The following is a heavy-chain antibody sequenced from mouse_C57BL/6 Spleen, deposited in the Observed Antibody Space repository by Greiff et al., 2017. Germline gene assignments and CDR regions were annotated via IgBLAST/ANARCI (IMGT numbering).Heavy chain of an antibody. Sequence: QVQLQQPGAELVKPGASVKLSCKASGYTFTSYWMHWVKQRPGQGLEWIGMIHPNSGSTNYNEKFKSKATLTVDKSSSTAYMQLSSLTSEDSAVXYCARALYDYEFDYWGQGTTLTVSS. CDR2: IHPNSGST. J-gene: IGHJ2*01. D-gene: IGHD2-4*01. CDR1: GYTFTSYW. CDR3: ARALYDYEFDY. V-gene: IGHV1-64*01.